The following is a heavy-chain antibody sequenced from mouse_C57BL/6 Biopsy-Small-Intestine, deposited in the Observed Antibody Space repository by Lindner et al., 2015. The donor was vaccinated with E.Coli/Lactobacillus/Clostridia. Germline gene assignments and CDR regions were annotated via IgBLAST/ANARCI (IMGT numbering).Heavy chain of an antibody. D-gene: IGHD2-13*01. CDR1: GYTFTSYV. J-gene: IGHJ2*01. CDR3: ARDYYSDYLYFDY. CDR2: INPYNDGT. V-gene: IGHV1-14*01. Sequence: KMSCKASGYTFTSYVMHWVKQKPGQGLEWIGYINPYNDGTKYNEKFKGKATLTSDKSSSTAYMDLSSLTSEDSAVYYCARDYYSDYLYFDYWGQGTTLTVSS.